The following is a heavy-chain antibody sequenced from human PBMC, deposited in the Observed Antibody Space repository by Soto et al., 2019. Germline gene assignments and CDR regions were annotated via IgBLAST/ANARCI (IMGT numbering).Heavy chain of an antibody. J-gene: IGHJ4*02. D-gene: IGHD6-13*01. V-gene: IGHV3-23*01. CDR2: ISGSGGST. Sequence: EVQLLESGGGLVQPGGSLRLSCAASGFTFSSYAMSWVRQAPGKGLEWVSAISGSGGSTYYADSVKGRFTISRDNSKNTLYRQMNSRRAEDTAVYYCAKENVYSSSWFEFDYGGQGTLVTVSS. CDR1: GFTFSSYA. CDR3: AKENVYSSSWFEFDY.